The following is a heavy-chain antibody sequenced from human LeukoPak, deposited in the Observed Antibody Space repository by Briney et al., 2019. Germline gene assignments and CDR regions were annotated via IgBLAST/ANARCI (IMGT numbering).Heavy chain of an antibody. CDR1: GFTFSSYA. Sequence: PGGSLRLSCATSGFTFSSYAMSWVRQAPGKGLEWVSSISGRGANTHYADSVKGRFTISRDNSKNTLYLQMNSLRAEDTAVYYCAKTRPLDSSSWSHGDYWGQGTLVTVSS. D-gene: IGHD6-13*01. CDR2: ISGRGANT. V-gene: IGHV3-23*01. J-gene: IGHJ4*02. CDR3: AKTRPLDSSSWSHGDY.